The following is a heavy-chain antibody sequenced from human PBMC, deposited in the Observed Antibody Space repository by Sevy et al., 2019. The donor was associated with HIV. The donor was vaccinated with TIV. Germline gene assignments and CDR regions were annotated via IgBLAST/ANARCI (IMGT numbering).Heavy chain of an antibody. J-gene: IGHJ4*02. CDR3: TRHLDCSGGACYSQYYFDY. Sequence: GGSLRLSCVASGFTFSTYSMNWVRQAPGKGLEWVASISSTSSYIYYADSVKGRFTISRDNAKNSLFLQVNSLRAEDTAVFYCTRHLDCSGGACYSQYYFDYWGQRTPVTVSS. V-gene: IGHV3-21*01. CDR1: GFTFSTYS. CDR2: ISSTSSYI. D-gene: IGHD2-15*01.